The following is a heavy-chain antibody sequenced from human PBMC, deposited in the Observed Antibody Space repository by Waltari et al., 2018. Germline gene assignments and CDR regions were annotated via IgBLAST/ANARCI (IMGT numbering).Heavy chain of an antibody. V-gene: IGHV1-2*02. D-gene: IGHD2-2*01. CDR3: AREDIVVVPAANYYYYYYMDV. CDR1: GYTFTGYY. CDR2: INPNSGGT. Sequence: QVQLVQSGAEVKKPGASVKVSCKASGYTFTGYYMHWVRQATGQGLEWMGWINPNSGGTNYAQKFQGRVTMTRDTSISTAYMELSRLRSDDTAVYYCAREDIVVVPAANYYYYYYMDVWGKGTTVTISS. J-gene: IGHJ6*03.